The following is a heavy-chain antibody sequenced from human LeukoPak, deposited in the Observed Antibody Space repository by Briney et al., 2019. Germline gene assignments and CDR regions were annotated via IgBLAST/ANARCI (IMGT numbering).Heavy chain of an antibody. D-gene: IGHD5-12*01. CDR1: GGSFSGYY. CDR3: ARLDIVATIPKSVDY. V-gene: IGHV4-34*01. Sequence: SETLSLTCAVYGGSFSGYYWGWIRQPPGKGLEWIGEINHSGSTNYNPSLKSRVTISVDTSKNQFSLKLSSVTAADTAVYYCARLDIVATIPKSVDYWGQGTLVTVSS. J-gene: IGHJ4*02. CDR2: INHSGST.